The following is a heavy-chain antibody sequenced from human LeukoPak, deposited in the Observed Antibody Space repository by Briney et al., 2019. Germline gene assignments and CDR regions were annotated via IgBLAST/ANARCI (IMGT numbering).Heavy chain of an antibody. V-gene: IGHV3-15*01. D-gene: IGHD2-21*02. CDR3: TTDARIVVVTAIPKPDY. J-gene: IGHJ4*02. CDR1: GFTFSNAW. Sequence: GGSLRLSCAASGFTFSNAWMSWVRQAPGKGLEWVGRIKSKTDGGTTDYAAPVKGRFTISRDDSKNTLYLQMNSLKTEDTAVYYCTTDARIVVVTAIPKPDYWGQGTPVTVSS. CDR2: IKSKTDGGTT.